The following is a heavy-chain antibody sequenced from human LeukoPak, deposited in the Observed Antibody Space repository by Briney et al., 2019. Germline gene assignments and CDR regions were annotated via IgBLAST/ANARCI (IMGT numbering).Heavy chain of an antibody. CDR3: AKEIYGDSTGGRFQH. CDR2: ISGSGGST. D-gene: IGHD4-17*01. CDR1: GFTFSSYA. V-gene: IGHV3-23*01. Sequence: GGSLRLSCAASGFTFSSYAMSWVRQAPGKGLEWVSVISGSGGSTYYADSVSGRFTTSRDNYKNSLYLQMSSLRAEDTAVYYCAKEIYGDSTGGRFQHWGQGTLVTVSS. J-gene: IGHJ1*01.